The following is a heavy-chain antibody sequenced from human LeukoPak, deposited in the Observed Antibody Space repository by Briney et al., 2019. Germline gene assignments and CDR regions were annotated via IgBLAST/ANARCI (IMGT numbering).Heavy chain of an antibody. CDR1: GYTFTSYY. V-gene: IGHV1-69*05. D-gene: IGHD4-23*01. J-gene: IGHJ4*02. CDR3: ARGHYGGNSEVDY. Sequence: SVKVSCKASGYTFTSYYMHWVRQAPGQGLEWMGGIIPIFGTANYAQKFQGRVTITTDESTSTAYMELSSLRSEDTAVYYCARGHYGGNSEVDYWGQGTLVTVSS. CDR2: IIPIFGTA.